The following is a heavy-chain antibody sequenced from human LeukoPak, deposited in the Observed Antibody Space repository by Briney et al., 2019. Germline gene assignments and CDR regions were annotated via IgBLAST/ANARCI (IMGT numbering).Heavy chain of an antibody. V-gene: IGHV4-61*02. CDR2: ISTSGST. D-gene: IGHD1-20*01. J-gene: IGHJ3*02. Sequence: PSQTLSLTCTVSGGSISSGTYYWSWIRQPAGKGLEWIGRISTSGSTNYNPSLKSRVTISVDTSKNQFSLKLSSVTAADTAVYYCARAWYNWNDGLFDIWGQGTMVTVSS. CDR1: GGSISSGTYY. CDR3: ARAWYNWNDGLFDI.